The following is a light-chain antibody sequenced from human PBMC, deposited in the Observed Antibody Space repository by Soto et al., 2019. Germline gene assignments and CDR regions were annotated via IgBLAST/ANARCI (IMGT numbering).Light chain of an antibody. Sequence: QSALTQPASVSGSPGQSITISCAGTRSDNGASNSVSWYQHLPGRSPTLIIYEATNRPSGASERFSGSKAGDTASLTISGLQADDEAEYFCISYKTDDTFVFGSGTKVTVL. V-gene: IGLV2-14*01. CDR3: ISYKTDDTFV. CDR1: RSDNGASNS. J-gene: IGLJ1*01. CDR2: EAT.